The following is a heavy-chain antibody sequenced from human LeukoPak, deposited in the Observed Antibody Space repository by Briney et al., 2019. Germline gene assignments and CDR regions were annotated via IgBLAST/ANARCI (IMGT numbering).Heavy chain of an antibody. D-gene: IGHD3-16*01. CDR2: ISSSGSTI. Sequence: GGSLRLSCAASGFTFSSYAMSWVRQAPGKGLEWVSHISSSGSTIYYAESVKGRFTISRDNTKKSLYLQMNSLRVEDTAIYYCARGAPPLGSWGQGTLVTVSS. CDR3: ARGAPPLGS. V-gene: IGHV3-48*03. CDR1: GFTFSSYA. J-gene: IGHJ5*02.